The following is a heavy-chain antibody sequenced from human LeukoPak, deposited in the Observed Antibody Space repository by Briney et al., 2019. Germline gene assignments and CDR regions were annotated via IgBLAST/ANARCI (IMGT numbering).Heavy chain of an antibody. CDR3: ARGGGLDV. J-gene: IGHJ6*02. CDR1: GFTFSSYW. Sequence: GGSLRFSCAASGFTFSSYWMNWARQAPGKGLEWVASINHNGNVNYYVDSVKGRFTISRDNAKNSLYLQMSNLRAEDTAVYFCARGGGLDVWGQGATVTVSS. CDR2: INHNGNVN. V-gene: IGHV3-7*03. D-gene: IGHD3-16*01.